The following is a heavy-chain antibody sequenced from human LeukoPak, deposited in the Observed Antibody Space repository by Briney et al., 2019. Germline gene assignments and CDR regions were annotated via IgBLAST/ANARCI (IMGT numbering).Heavy chain of an antibody. J-gene: IGHJ6*03. CDR3: ARDLMDIVVVPAARAYYYMDV. D-gene: IGHD2-2*03. CDR1: GYTFTSYG. Sequence: ASVKVSCKASGYTFTSYGISWVRQAPGQGLEGMGWISAYNGNTNYAQKLQGRVTMTTDTSTSTAYMELRSLRSDDTAVYYCARDLMDIVVVPAARAYYYMDVWGKGTTVTVSS. CDR2: ISAYNGNT. V-gene: IGHV1-18*01.